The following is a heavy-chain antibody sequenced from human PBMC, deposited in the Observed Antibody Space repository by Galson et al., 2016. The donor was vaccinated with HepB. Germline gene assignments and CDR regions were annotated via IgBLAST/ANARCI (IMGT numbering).Heavy chain of an antibody. CDR2: MYYSGST. V-gene: IGHV4-39*01. CDR1: GGSIDTSFYY. CDR3: VRQRRGYSGYRYGMDV. D-gene: IGHD5-12*01. Sequence: SETLSLTCTVSGGSIDTSFYYWGWIRQPPGKGLEWVGSMYYSGSTYYNSSLKSRVIIFINTSKNQFSLKLTSVTAADTAMHYCVRQRRGYSGYRYGMDVWGQGTTVTVSS. J-gene: IGHJ6*02.